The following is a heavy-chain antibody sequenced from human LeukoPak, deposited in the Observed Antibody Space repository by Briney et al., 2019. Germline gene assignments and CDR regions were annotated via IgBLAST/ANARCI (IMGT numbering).Heavy chain of an antibody. J-gene: IGHJ4*02. CDR1: GFTFSNYA. CDR3: ARDRPGDDYGDYFDY. CDR2: IYYSGST. D-gene: IGHD4-17*01. V-gene: IGHV4-30-4*08. Sequence: LRLSCAASGFTFSNYAMSWVRQAPGKGLEWIGYIYYSGSTYYNPSLKSRVTISVDTSKNQFSLKLSSVTAADTAVYCCARDRPGDDYGDYFDYWGQGTLVTVSS.